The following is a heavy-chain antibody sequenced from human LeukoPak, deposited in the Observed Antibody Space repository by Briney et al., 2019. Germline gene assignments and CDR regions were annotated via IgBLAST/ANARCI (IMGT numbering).Heavy chain of an antibody. J-gene: IGHJ4*02. D-gene: IGHD4-17*01. CDR1: GFTARSKY. CDR3: ARRRGGYGEGEFDY. Sequence: PGGSLRLSCTASGFTARSKYMSWVRQAPGKGLEWVSFIRGDATTAYADSVQGRFTISRDDSKNTLYLQMDSLRAEDTAVYYCARRRGGYGEGEFDYWGQGTLVTVSS. CDR2: IRGDATT. V-gene: IGHV3-66*04.